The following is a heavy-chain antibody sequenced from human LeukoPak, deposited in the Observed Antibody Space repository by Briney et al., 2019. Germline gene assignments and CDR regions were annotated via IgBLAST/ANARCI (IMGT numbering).Heavy chain of an antibody. V-gene: IGHV4-39*07. CDR2: VHSGGRT. D-gene: IGHD3-3*01. CDR1: GASINIDTNY. CDR3: AMYTSGTMFDS. J-gene: IGHJ4*02. Sequence: SETLSLTCTVSGASINIDTNYWGWVRQPPGKGLEWIGSVHSGGRTHSNPSLKTRLTMSRDTSQNQFSLQLRSLTAADMAVYFCAMYTSGTMFDSWGQGILVTVSS.